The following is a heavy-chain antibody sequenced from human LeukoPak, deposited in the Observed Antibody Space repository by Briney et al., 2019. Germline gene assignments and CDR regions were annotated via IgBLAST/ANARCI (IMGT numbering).Heavy chain of an antibody. V-gene: IGHV4-59*08. D-gene: IGHD1-26*01. CDR2: IYYSGST. J-gene: IGHJ3*02. CDR3: ARHVGPNAFDI. CDR1: GGSXXSYY. Sequence: GGSXXSYYXSWIRQPPGKGLGWIGYIYYSGSTNYNPSLKSRVTISVDTSKNQFSLKLSSVTAADTAVYYCARHVGPNAFDIWGQGTMVTVSS.